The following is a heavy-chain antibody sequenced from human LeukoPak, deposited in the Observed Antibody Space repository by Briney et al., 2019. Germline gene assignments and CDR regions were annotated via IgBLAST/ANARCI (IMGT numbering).Heavy chain of an antibody. Sequence: SETLSLTCTVSGGSISSGSYYWGWIRQPPGKGLEWIGSISYSGSTYYNPSLKSRVTISVDTSKNQFSLKLSSVTAADTAVYYCARRIGIAVAGSTFDYWGQGTLVTVSS. V-gene: IGHV4-39*01. CDR3: ARRIGIAVAGSTFDY. CDR2: ISYSGST. D-gene: IGHD6-19*01. CDR1: GGSISSGSYY. J-gene: IGHJ4*02.